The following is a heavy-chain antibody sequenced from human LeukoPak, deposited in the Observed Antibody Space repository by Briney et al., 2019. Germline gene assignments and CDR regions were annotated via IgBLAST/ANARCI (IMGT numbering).Heavy chain of an antibody. CDR2: IYWNDEK. J-gene: IGHJ4*02. V-gene: IGHV2-5*01. Sequence: ESGPTLVKPTQTLTLTCTFSGFSLSTRGVGVGWIRQPPGKALEWLALIYWNDEKRYIPSLKSRLTITKDTPKNQVVLTLTNMDPVDTATYYCAHPLEEQWLVAFDYWGQGTLVTVSS. CDR3: AHPLEEQWLVAFDY. D-gene: IGHD6-19*01. CDR1: GFSLSTRGVG.